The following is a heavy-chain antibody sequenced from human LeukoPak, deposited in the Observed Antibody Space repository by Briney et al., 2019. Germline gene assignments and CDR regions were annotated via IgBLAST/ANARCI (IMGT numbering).Heavy chain of an antibody. V-gene: IGHV3-21*01. J-gene: IGHJ4*02. CDR3: ATGDGWCFID. CDR1: GFTFSGYN. Sequence: GGSLRLSCAASGFTFSGYNVNWVRQAPGKGLEWVSSISRTSTDIHYADSVRGRFTISRDNAKNSLYLQMYSLRVEDTAVYYCATGDGWCFIDWGQGTLVTVSS. D-gene: IGHD6-19*01. CDR2: ISRTSTDI.